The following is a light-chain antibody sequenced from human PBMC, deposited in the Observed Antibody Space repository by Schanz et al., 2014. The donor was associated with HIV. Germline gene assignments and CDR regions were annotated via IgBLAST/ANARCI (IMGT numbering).Light chain of an antibody. J-gene: IGKJ1*01. CDR3: QQYSSYSPT. Sequence: DIRMTQSPSTLSASVGDRVTITCRASQSISGRLAWYQQKPGKAPKRLIYQASRLGSGVPSTFSGSGSGTEFTLTINSLQPEDFATYYCQQYSSYSPTFGQGTKVEV. CDR1: QSISGR. CDR2: QAS. V-gene: IGKV1-5*03.